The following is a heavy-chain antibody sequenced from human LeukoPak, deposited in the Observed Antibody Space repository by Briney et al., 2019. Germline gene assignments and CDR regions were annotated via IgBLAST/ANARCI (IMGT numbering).Heavy chain of an antibody. CDR1: GFTFSSYA. CDR3: AKEGALGYCSSTSCEDAFDI. V-gene: IGHV3-23*01. J-gene: IGHJ3*02. CDR2: ISGSGGST. D-gene: IGHD2-2*01. Sequence: GGSLRLSCAASGFTFSSYAMSWVRQAPGKGLEWVSAISGSGGSTYYADSVKGRFTISRDNSKNTLYLQTNSLRAEDTAVYYCAKEGALGYCSSTSCEDAFDIWGQGTMVAVSS.